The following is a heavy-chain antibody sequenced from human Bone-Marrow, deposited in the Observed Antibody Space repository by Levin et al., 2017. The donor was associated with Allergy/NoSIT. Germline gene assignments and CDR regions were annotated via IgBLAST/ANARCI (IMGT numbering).Heavy chain of an antibody. CDR1: GFIFSSSW. J-gene: IGHJ4*02. CDR2: INGDGSDK. CDR3: ARISVDY. Sequence: LSLPCAASGFIFSSSWMSWLRQAPGKGLEWVAHINGDGSDKYYVDSVKGRFTISRDNAKNSLYLQMNSLTTEDTAVYYCARISVDYWGQGTLVTVSS. V-gene: IGHV3-7*01.